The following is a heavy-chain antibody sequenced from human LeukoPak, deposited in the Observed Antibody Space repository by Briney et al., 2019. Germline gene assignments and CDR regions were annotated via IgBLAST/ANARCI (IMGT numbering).Heavy chain of an antibody. V-gene: IGHV1-18*01. J-gene: IGHJ5*02. D-gene: IGHD3-3*02. Sequence: GASVKVSCKASGYTFTSYGISWVRQAPGQGLEWMGWISAYNGNTNYAQKLQGRVTMTTDTSTSTAYMELRSLRSDDTAVYYCARDSPIEKLGSWFDPWGQGTLVTVSS. CDR1: GYTFTSYG. CDR2: ISAYNGNT. CDR3: ARDSPIEKLGSWFDP.